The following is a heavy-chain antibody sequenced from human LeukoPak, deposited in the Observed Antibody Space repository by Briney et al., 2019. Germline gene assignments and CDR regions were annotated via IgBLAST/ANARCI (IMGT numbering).Heavy chain of an antibody. CDR3: AKEGDIVVVPAAPPDY. Sequence: PGGSLRLSCAASGFTFSSYAMSWVRQAPGKGLEWVSAISGSGGSTYYADSVKGRFTISRDNSKNTPYLQMNSLRAEDTAVYYCAKEGDIVVVPAAPPDYWGQGTLVTVSS. CDR1: GFTFSSYA. D-gene: IGHD2-2*01. J-gene: IGHJ4*02. V-gene: IGHV3-23*01. CDR2: ISGSGGST.